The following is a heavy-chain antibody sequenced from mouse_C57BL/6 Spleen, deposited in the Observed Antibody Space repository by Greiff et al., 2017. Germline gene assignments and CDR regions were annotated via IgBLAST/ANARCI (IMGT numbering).Heavy chain of an antibody. CDR1: GYSITSDY. Sequence: EVMLVESGPGLAKPSQTLSLTCSVTGYSITSDYWNWIRKFPGNKLEYMGYISYSGSTYYNPSLKSRIAITRDTSKNQYYLQLNSVTTEDTATYYCARNYGSSYVGYFDVWGTGTTVTVSS. V-gene: IGHV3-8*01. CDR3: ARNYGSSYVGYFDV. D-gene: IGHD1-1*01. J-gene: IGHJ1*03. CDR2: ISYSGST.